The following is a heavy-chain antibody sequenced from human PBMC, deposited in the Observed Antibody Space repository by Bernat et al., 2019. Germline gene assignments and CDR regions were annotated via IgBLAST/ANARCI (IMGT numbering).Heavy chain of an antibody. J-gene: IGHJ6*03. CDR1: GFTFSSYS. CDR3: ARVHRNPTVTTGYYYYYMDV. CDR2: ISSSSSYI. Sequence: EVQLVESGGGLVKPGGSLRLSCAASGFTFSSYSMNWVRQAPGKGLEWVSYISSSSSYIYYADSVKGRFTISRDSAKNSLYLQMNSLRAEDTAVYYCARVHRNPTVTTGYYYYYMDVWGKGTTVTVSS. V-gene: IGHV3-21*05. D-gene: IGHD4-17*01.